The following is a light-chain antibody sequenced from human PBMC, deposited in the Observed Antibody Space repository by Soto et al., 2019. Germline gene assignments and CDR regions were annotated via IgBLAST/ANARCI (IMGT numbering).Light chain of an antibody. CDR2: DVS. Sequence: QSALTQPASVSASPGQSITISCTGTSSDVGGYNYVSWYQQHPGKAPKLMIYDVSNRPSGVSDRFSGSKSGNTASLTISGLQAEDEADYYCSSYTGSSTHVFGTGTKVTV. CDR1: SSDVGGYNY. J-gene: IGLJ1*01. V-gene: IGLV2-14*01. CDR3: SSYTGSSTHV.